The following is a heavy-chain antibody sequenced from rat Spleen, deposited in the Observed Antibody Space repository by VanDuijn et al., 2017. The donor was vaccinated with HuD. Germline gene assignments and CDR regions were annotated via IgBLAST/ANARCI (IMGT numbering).Heavy chain of an antibody. J-gene: IGHJ2*01. V-gene: IGHV5-22*01. CDR1: GFTFSDYY. CDR2: ISYEGSST. D-gene: IGHD3-1*01. CDR3: ARMSAPDY. Sequence: EVQLVESGGGLVQPGRSMKLSCAASGFTFSDYYMAWVRQAPKKGLEWVASISYEGSSTYYGDSVKGRFTISRDNAKSTLYLQMNSLRSEDTATYYCARMSAPDYWGQGVMVTVSS.